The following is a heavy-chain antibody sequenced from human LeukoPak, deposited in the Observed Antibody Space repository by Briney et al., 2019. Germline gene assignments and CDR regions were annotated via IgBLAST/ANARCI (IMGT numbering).Heavy chain of an antibody. CDR1: GGSISSYY. J-gene: IGHJ6*02. D-gene: IGHD6-19*01. CDR2: IYYSGST. Sequence: SETLSLTCTVSGGSISSYYWSWIRQPPGKGLERIGYIYYSGSTNYNPSLKSRVTISVDTSKNQFSLKLSSVTAADTAVYYCARVEGSGWPGYYYYGMDVWGQGTTVTVSS. V-gene: IGHV4-59*01. CDR3: ARVEGSGWPGYYYYGMDV.